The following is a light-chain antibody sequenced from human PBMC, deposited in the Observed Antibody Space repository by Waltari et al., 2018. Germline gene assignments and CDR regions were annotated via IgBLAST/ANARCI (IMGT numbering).Light chain of an antibody. V-gene: IGKV1-5*03. Sequence: DIQVTQSPSTLSASVGDSVTITCRTSQSINKWVSWYQQKPGKTPKLLIYRASSLESGVPSRFRGSGSATEFTLSISSLQPEDFATYYCQQANDFPYTFGQGTKLEIK. CDR2: RAS. CDR3: QQANDFPYT. CDR1: QSINKW. J-gene: IGKJ2*01.